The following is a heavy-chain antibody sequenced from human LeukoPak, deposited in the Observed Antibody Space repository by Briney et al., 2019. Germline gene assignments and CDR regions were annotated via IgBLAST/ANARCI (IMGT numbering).Heavy chain of an antibody. CDR2: IIPIFGTA. J-gene: IGHJ6*04. Sequence: SVKVSCKASGGTFTSYAISWVRQAPGQGLEWMGGIIPIFGTANYAQNFQCRVTITADESTSTAYMELSSLRSEDTAVYYCARDELGLGYCSGGSCYGMDVWGKGTTVTVSS. V-gene: IGHV1-69*13. D-gene: IGHD2-15*01. CDR3: ARDELGLGYCSGGSCYGMDV. CDR1: GGTFTSYA.